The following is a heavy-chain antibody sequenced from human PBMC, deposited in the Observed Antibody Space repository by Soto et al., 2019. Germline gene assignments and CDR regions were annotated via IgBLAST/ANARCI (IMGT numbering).Heavy chain of an antibody. CDR1: GFTFSSYS. D-gene: IGHD5-12*01. V-gene: IGHV3-21*01. CDR2: ISSRSSYI. J-gene: IGHJ4*02. Sequence: EVQLVESGGGLVKPGGSLRLSCAASGFTFSSYSMNWVRQAPGKGLEWVSSISSRSSYIYYADSVKGRFTISRDNAKNSLYLQMNSLRAEDTAGYYCAVSWLQFGYWGQGTLVTVSS. CDR3: AVSWLQFGY.